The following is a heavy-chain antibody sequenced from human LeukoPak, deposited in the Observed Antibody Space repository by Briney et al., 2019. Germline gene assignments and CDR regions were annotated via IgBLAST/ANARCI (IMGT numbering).Heavy chain of an antibody. Sequence: GGSLRLSCEASGFTFSIYEVNWVRQAPGKGLEWLSHISDSGSSVHYADSVKGRFTISRDNSKNTLYLQMNSLRAEDTAVYYCAVRGYRGYSYGVFDYWGQGTLVTVSS. J-gene: IGHJ4*02. D-gene: IGHD5-18*01. CDR1: GFTFSIYE. CDR3: AVRGYRGYSYGVFDY. CDR2: ISDSGSSV. V-gene: IGHV3-48*03.